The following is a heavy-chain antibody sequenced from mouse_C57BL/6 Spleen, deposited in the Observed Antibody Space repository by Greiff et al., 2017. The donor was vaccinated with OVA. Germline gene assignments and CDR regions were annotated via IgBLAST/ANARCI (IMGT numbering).Heavy chain of an antibody. CDR1: GYSFTGYY. Sequence: QVQLQQSGPELVKPGASVKLSCKASGYSFTGYYIHWVKQRPGQGLEWIGWIYPGSGNTKYNEKFKGKATLTADTSSSTAYMQLSSLTSEDSAVYYGARRTTVVEAIDYWGQGTTVTVSS. D-gene: IGHD1-1*01. CDR3: ARRTTVVEAIDY. CDR2: IYPGSGNT. J-gene: IGHJ4*01. V-gene: IGHV1-66*01.